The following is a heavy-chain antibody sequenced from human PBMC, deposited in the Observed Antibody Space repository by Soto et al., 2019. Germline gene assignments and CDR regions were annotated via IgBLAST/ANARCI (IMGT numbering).Heavy chain of an antibody. CDR3: AKDGGSDCSGGSCYSGYFDY. V-gene: IGHV3-30*18. CDR1: GFTFSSYG. Sequence: GGSLRLSCAASGFTFSSYGMHWVRQAPGKGLEWVAVISYDGSNKYYADSVKGRFTISRDNSKNTLYLQMNSLRAEDTAVYYCAKDGGSDCSGGSCYSGYFDYWGQGTLVTVSS. J-gene: IGHJ4*02. D-gene: IGHD2-15*01. CDR2: ISYDGSNK.